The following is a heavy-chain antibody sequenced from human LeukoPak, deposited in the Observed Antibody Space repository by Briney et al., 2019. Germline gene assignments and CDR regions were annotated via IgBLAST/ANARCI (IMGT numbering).Heavy chain of an antibody. CDR2: IYYSGTT. J-gene: IGHJ6*02. V-gene: IGHV4-59*01. D-gene: IGHD4-17*01. CDR1: GGSISYYY. Sequence: SETLALTCTVSGGSISYYYWSWIRQSPGKGLEWIGYIYYSGTTNYNPSLKSRVTISVDTSKNQFSLQLRSVTAADTAVYYCAREDPQTTVPEGMDVWGQGTTVTVSS. CDR3: AREDPQTTVPEGMDV.